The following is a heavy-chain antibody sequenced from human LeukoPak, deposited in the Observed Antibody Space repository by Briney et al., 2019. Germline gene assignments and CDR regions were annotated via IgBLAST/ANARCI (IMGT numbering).Heavy chain of an antibody. Sequence: TGGSLRLSCAASGSTFSSYAMSWVRQAPGKGLEWVSAISGSGGSTYYADSVKGRFTISRDNSKNTLYLQMNSLRAEDTAVYYCAKDNTRSLVRGVIIAWGQGTLVTVSS. D-gene: IGHD3-10*01. CDR1: GSTFSSYA. V-gene: IGHV3-23*01. J-gene: IGHJ5*02. CDR2: ISGSGGST. CDR3: AKDNTRSLVRGVIIA.